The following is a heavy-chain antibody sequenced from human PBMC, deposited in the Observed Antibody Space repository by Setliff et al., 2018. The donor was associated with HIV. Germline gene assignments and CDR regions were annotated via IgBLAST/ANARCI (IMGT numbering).Heavy chain of an antibody. CDR1: GHTLSGYF. D-gene: IGHD1-20*01. CDR3: ARDIIAPEGSTSDY. J-gene: IGHJ4*02. CDR2: ISPHSGAT. Sequence: GASVKVSCKASGHTLSGYFIHWVRQAPGQGPEWMGWISPHSGATNYAQKFQGRITMTTDTSITTAYMELTSLRSDDTAIYYCARDIIAPEGSTSDYWGQGTLVTVSS. V-gene: IGHV1-2*02.